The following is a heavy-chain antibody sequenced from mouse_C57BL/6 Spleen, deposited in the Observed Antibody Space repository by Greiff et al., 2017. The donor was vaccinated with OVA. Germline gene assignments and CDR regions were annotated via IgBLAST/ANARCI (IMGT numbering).Heavy chain of an antibody. CDR1: GYTFTSYW. V-gene: IGHV1-64*01. CDR3: ARFYYGSSYWYFDV. Sequence: VQLQQPGAELVQPGASVKLSCKASGYTFTSYWMHWVKQRPGQGLEWIGMIHPNSGSTNYNEKFKSKATLTVDKSSSTAYMQLSSLTSEDSAVYYCARFYYGSSYWYFDVWGTGTTVTVSS. J-gene: IGHJ1*03. D-gene: IGHD1-1*01. CDR2: IHPNSGST.